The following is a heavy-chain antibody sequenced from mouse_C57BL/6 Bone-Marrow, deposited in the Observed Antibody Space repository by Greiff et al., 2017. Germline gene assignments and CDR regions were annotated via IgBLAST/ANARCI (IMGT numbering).Heavy chain of an antibody. CDR1: GYAFTSYW. CDR3: ARGDWNDFDY. V-gene: IGHV1-80*01. J-gene: IGHJ2*01. CDR2: IYPGDGDT. D-gene: IGHD2-13*01. Sequence: QVQLQQSGAELAKPGASVKISCKASGYAFTSYWMNWVKQRPGKGLEWIGQIYPGDGDTYYNGQFKGKATLTADKSSSTAYMQLSSLTSEDDAVYFCARGDWNDFDYWGQGTTLTVSS.